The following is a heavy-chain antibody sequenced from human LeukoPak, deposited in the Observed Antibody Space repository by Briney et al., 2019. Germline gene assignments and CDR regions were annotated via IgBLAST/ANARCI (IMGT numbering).Heavy chain of an antibody. D-gene: IGHD3-3*01. J-gene: IGHJ6*03. CDR1: GGSISSYY. V-gene: IGHV4-4*09. CDR3: ASQARGGYDFWSGYSGYYYYMDV. CDR2: IYTSGST. Sequence: SETLSLTCTVSGGSISSYYWSWIRQPPGKGLEWIGYIYTSGSTNYNPSLKSRVTISVDTSKNQFSLKLSSVTAADTAVYYCASQARGGYDFWSGYSGYYYYMDVWGKGTTVTVSS.